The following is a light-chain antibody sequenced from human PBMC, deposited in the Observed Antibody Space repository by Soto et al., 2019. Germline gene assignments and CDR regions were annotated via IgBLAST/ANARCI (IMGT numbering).Light chain of an antibody. CDR3: QHYGSLVLT. J-gene: IGKJ4*01. Sequence: EIVLTQSPGTLSLSPGERATLSCRASESVSSSYLAWYQQKPGQAPRLLIYGASSRATGIPDRFSGSGSGTVFTLTSSRLEPEDFAVYYCQHYGSLVLTFGGGTKVEIK. CDR2: GAS. CDR1: ESVSSSY. V-gene: IGKV3-20*01.